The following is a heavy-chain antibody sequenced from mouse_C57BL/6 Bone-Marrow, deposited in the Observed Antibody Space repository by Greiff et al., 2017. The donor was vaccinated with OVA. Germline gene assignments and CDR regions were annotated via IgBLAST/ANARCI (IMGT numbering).Heavy chain of an antibody. CDR3: ARSGDGYYVAWFAY. J-gene: IGHJ3*01. V-gene: IGHV1-63*01. CDR2: IYPGGGYT. CDR1: GYTFTNYW. Sequence: QVQLQQSGAELVRPGTSVKMSCKASGYTFTNYWIGWAQQRPGHGLEWIGDIYPGGGYTNYNEKFKGKATLTADKSSSTAYMQFSSLTSEDSAIYYCARSGDGYYVAWFAYWGQGTLVTVSA. D-gene: IGHD2-3*01.